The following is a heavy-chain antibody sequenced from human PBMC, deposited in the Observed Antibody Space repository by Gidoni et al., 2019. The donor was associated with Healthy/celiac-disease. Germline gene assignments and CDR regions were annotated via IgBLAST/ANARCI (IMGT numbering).Heavy chain of an antibody. D-gene: IGHD6-19*01. J-gene: IGHJ4*02. Sequence: EVQLVESGGGLVQPGGSLRLSCAASGFTFSSYSMNWVRQAPGKGLEWVSYIISSSSTIYYADSVKGRFTISRDNAKNSLYLQMNSLRAEDTAVYYCARDQGGYSSGSGWGQGTLVTVSS. CDR2: IISSSSTI. CDR3: ARDQGGYSSGSG. CDR1: GFTFSSYS. V-gene: IGHV3-48*01.